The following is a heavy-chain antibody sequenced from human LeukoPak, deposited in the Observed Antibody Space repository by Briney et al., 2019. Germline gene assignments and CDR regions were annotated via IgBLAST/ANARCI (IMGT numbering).Heavy chain of an antibody. Sequence: PGGSLRLSCAASGFTFRSYWMSWVRQAPGKGLEWLGHINQEASGTDHAYSVKGRFTISRDNSRNLLYLHMSSLRAEDTAVYYCAKYLSRAFDSWGQGILVSVSS. D-gene: IGHD2/OR15-2a*01. V-gene: IGHV3-7*01. J-gene: IGHJ4*02. CDR3: AKYLSRAFDS. CDR1: GFTFRSYW. CDR2: INQEASGT.